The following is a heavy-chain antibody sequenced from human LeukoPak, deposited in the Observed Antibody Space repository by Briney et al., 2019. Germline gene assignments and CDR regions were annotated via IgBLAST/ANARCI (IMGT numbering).Heavy chain of an antibody. D-gene: IGHD2-2*01. Sequence: PGGSLRLSCAASGIPFSSYAMSWVRQAPGKGLEWVSGISGSGGSTYYADSVKGRFTISRDNSKNTVHLQMNSLRAEDTAVYYCARDRSYNVVVPAAENAFDIWGQGTMVTVSS. J-gene: IGHJ3*02. CDR2: ISGSGGST. CDR1: GIPFSSYA. CDR3: ARDRSYNVVVPAAENAFDI. V-gene: IGHV3-23*01.